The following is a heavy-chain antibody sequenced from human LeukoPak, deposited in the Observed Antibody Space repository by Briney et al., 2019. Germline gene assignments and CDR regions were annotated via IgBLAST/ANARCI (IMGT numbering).Heavy chain of an antibody. CDR1: GYTFTGYY. J-gene: IGHJ4*02. D-gene: IGHD3-10*01. CDR2: INPNSGGT. Sequence: AASVKVSCKASGYTFTGYYMHWVRQAPGQGLEWMGWINPNSGGTNYAQKFQGWVTMTRDTSISTAYMELSRLRSDDTAVYYCARAEVRGVYDYWGQGTLVTVSS. V-gene: IGHV1-2*04. CDR3: ARAEVRGVYDY.